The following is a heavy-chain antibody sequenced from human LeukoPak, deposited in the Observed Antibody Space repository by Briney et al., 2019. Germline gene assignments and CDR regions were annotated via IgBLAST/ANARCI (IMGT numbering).Heavy chain of an antibody. CDR1: GGSISSNSYY. CDR3: ARADYSSTWSHDYYYMDV. D-gene: IGHD6-13*01. Sequence: SETLSLTCTVSGGSISSNSYYWSWIRQTPGKGLEWIGYIYFSGSTNFNPSLKSRVTISVDTSKNQFSLKLSSVTAADTAVYYCARADYSSTWSHDYYYMDVWGKGTTVTVSS. V-gene: IGHV4-61*05. J-gene: IGHJ6*03. CDR2: IYFSGST.